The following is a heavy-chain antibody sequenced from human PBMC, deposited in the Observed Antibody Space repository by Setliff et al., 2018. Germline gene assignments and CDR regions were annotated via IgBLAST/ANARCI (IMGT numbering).Heavy chain of an antibody. Sequence: SETLSLTCAVYGGSFSSFYWSWIRQPPGKGLEWIGEINHSGTTTHNPSLKSRVTISVDTSRKQFSLRLTSVTAADTAVYYCAKFGPLDLTGDWAFDNWGQGTLVTVSS. CDR2: INHSGTT. CDR1: GGSFSSFY. J-gene: IGHJ4*02. CDR3: AKFGPLDLTGDWAFDN. D-gene: IGHD7-27*01. V-gene: IGHV4-34*01.